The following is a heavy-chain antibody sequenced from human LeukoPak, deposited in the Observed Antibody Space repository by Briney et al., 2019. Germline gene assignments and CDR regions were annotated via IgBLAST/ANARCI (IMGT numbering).Heavy chain of an antibody. CDR1: GFTFSSYS. CDR3: ASDSGSLRGEFDY. V-gene: IGHV3-21*01. J-gene: IGHJ4*02. Sequence: GGSLRLSCAASGFTFSSYSMNWVREAPGKGLEWVSSISSSSSYIYYADSVKGRFTISRDNAKNSLYLQMNSLRAEDTAVYYCASDSGSLRGEFDYWGQGTLVTVSS. D-gene: IGHD1-26*01. CDR2: ISSSSSYI.